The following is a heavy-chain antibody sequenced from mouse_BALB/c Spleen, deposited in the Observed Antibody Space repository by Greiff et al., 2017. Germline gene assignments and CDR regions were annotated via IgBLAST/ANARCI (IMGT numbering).Heavy chain of an antibody. CDR3: ARNLIYDGYYGAMDY. D-gene: IGHD2-3*01. J-gene: IGHJ4*01. CDR2: ILPGSGST. Sequence: QVQLQQSGAELMKPGASVKISCKATGYTFSSYWIEWVKQRPGHGLEWIGEILPGSGSTNYNEKFKGKATFTADTSSNTAYMQLSSLTSEDSAVYYCARNLIYDGYYGAMDYWGQGTSVTVSS. CDR1: GYTFSSYW. V-gene: IGHV1-9*01.